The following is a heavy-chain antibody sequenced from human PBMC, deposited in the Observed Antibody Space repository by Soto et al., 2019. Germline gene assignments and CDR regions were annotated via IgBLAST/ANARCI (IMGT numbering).Heavy chain of an antibody. V-gene: IGHV3-33*01. J-gene: IGHJ4*02. CDR1: GFTFNNYG. Sequence: QVQVVESGGGVVQPGTSLRLSCAASGFTFNNYGMHWVGQAPGKGLEWVAVIWYDASHKYYADSVKGRFTISRDNSKNTLYLQMSSLRGEDTAVYYCARDKTFGGTIGSAFDSWGQGTLVTVSS. CDR3: ARDKTFGGTIGSAFDS. CDR2: IWYDASHK. D-gene: IGHD3-16*01.